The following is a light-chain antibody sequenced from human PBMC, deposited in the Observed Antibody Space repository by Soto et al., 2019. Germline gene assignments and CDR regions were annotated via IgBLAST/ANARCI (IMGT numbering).Light chain of an antibody. CDR2: EGH. CDR3: CLYVSATTFV. Sequence: QAVRTQPGSETGSTAQSIATSRTGNSGFVGCFSLVSWYQQHPGKAPKVMVSEGHRRPSGVPGRFSGSTSVHTASLTGSGLHAQDEAGNYCCLYVSATTFVCGTEPKVP. J-gene: IGLJ1*01. CDR1: SGFVGCFSL. V-gene: IGLV2-23*01.